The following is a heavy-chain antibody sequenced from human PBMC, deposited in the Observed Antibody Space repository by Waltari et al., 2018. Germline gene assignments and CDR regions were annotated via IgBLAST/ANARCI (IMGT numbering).Heavy chain of an antibody. J-gene: IGHJ5*02. CDR2: IYYTGST. CDR1: GASISGFY. CDR3: ARGGGGDWEWFDP. V-gene: IGHV4-59*07. D-gene: IGHD2-21*02. Sequence: QVHLQESGPSLLKPSDTLSLIFTVSGASISGFYWSWVRQPPGKGLDWIGYIYYTGSTNFNHSLKIRVTMSVDTSKNQFSLKLSSVTAADTAFYYCARGGGGDWEWFDPWGQGTLVTVSS.